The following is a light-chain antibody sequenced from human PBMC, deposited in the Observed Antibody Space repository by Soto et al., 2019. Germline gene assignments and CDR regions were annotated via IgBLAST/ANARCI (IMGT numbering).Light chain of an antibody. V-gene: IGKV3-11*01. CDR2: DAS. CDR3: QQRSNWPLT. CDR1: QSVGSY. Sequence: EIVLTQSPATLSLSPGERATLSCRASQSVGSYLVWYQQKPGQAPRLLIYDASKRATGIPVRLSGSGSGAYFTLTISSLEPEDFARYYCQQRSNWPLTFGGGTKVEIK. J-gene: IGKJ4*01.